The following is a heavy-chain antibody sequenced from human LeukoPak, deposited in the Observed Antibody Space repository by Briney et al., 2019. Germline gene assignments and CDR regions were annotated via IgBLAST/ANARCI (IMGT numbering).Heavy chain of an antibody. J-gene: IGHJ6*03. V-gene: IGHV1-18*01. CDR2: ISVYNGNT. D-gene: IGHD5-24*01. CDR3: ARADNPYYYYYMDV. Sequence: ASVKVSCKASGYTFTSYGISWVRQAPGQGLEWMGWISVYNGNTNYAQKFQGRVTITTDESTSTAYMELSSLRSEDTAVYYCARADNPYYYYYMDVWGKGTTVTVSS. CDR1: GYTFTSYG.